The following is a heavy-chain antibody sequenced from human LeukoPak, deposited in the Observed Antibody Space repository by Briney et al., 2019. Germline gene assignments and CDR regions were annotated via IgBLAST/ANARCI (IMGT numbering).Heavy chain of an antibody. Sequence: NASETLSLTCTVSGGSINSSSYYWGWIRQPPGEGLEWIGSIYYSGSTYYNPSLKSRVTISVDTSKNQFSLKLTSVTAADTAVYYCARDGSVYDSSGYVDYWGQGTLVTVSS. CDR2: IYYSGST. CDR1: GGSINSSSYY. CDR3: ARDGSVYDSSGYVDY. V-gene: IGHV4-39*07. D-gene: IGHD3-22*01. J-gene: IGHJ4*02.